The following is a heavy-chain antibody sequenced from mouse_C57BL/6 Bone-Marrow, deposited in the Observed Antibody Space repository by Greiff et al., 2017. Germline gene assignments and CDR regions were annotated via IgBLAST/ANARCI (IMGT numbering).Heavy chain of an antibody. Sequence: QVQLQQPGAELVKPGASVKLSCKASGYTFTSYWMHWVKQRPGQGLEWIGMIHPNSGSTNYNEKFKSKATLTVDKSSSTAYMQLSSLTSEDSAVYYCARRRVLLRYSWFAYWGQGTLVTVSA. D-gene: IGHD1-1*01. CDR1: GYTFTSYW. CDR2: IHPNSGST. J-gene: IGHJ3*01. V-gene: IGHV1-64*01. CDR3: ARRRVLLRYSWFAY.